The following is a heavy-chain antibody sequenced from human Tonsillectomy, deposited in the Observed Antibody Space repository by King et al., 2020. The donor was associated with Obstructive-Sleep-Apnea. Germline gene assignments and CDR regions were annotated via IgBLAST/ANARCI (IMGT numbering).Heavy chain of an antibody. CDR2: IRSNGYGGTI. J-gene: IGHJ4*02. CDR3: SRGYYGSGTYYYDDY. Sequence: VQLVESGGGLVQPGRSLRLSCTASGFTFGDYAMSWFRQAPGKGLEWVGFIRSNGYGGTIEYAASVRGRFTISRDDSKSIAYLQMNSLKTADTAVYYCSRGYYGSGTYYYDDYWGQGTLVTVSS. CDR1: GFTFGDYA. D-gene: IGHD3-10*01. V-gene: IGHV3-49*03.